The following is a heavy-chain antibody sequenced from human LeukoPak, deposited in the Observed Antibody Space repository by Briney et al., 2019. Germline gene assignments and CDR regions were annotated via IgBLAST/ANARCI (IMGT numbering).Heavy chain of an antibody. Sequence: GASVKVSCKASGYTFTSYDVNWVRQATGQGLEWLGWMNPNSGNTGYAQKFQGRVTMTRNTSISTAYMELSSLKSEDTAVYYCASTKSDVVSLARWVVAFDPWGQGTLVTVSS. J-gene: IGHJ5*02. D-gene: IGHD4-23*01. CDR2: MNPNSGNT. CDR1: GYTFTSYD. V-gene: IGHV1-8*01. CDR3: ASTKSDVVSLARWVVAFDP.